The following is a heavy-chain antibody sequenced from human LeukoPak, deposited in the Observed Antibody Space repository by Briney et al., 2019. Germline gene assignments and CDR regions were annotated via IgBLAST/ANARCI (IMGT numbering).Heavy chain of an antibody. CDR3: AKDITASEQLVFDY. CDR1: GFTFDDYA. CDR2: ISWNSGSI. V-gene: IGHV3-9*01. J-gene: IGHJ4*02. D-gene: IGHD6-6*01. Sequence: SLRLSCAASGFTFDDYAMHWVRHAPGKGLEGVLGISWNSGSIGYAASVKGRFTISRDNAKNPLYLQMNSLTAEDTALYYCAKDITASEQLVFDYWGKGTLVTVST.